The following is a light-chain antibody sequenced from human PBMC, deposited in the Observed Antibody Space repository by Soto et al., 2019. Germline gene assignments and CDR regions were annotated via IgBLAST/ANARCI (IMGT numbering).Light chain of an antibody. CDR3: LLYMSSVWV. J-gene: IGLJ3*02. V-gene: IGLV8-61*01. CDR1: SGSVSTAYY. Sequence: QTVVTQEPSFSVSPGGTVTLTCGLTSGSVSTAYYPSWFQQTPGQAPRTLIFSTDTRSSGVPDHFSGSILGNKAALTITGAQADDESDYYCLLYMSSVWVFGGGTKLTVL. CDR2: STD.